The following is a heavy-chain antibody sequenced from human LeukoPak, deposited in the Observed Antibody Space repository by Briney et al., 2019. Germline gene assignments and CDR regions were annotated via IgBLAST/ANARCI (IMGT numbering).Heavy chain of an antibody. D-gene: IGHD5-24*01. CDR1: GFTVSDNY. Sequence: PGGSLRLSCAASGFTVSDNYMSWVRQAPGKGLDWVSVIYSGGNTYYAASVKGRFTISRDNSKNTLYLQMNSLRAEDTAMYYCARGLREMATIYFDLWGQGTLVTVSS. V-gene: IGHV3-66*01. CDR3: ARGLREMATIYFDL. J-gene: IGHJ4*02. CDR2: IYSGGNT.